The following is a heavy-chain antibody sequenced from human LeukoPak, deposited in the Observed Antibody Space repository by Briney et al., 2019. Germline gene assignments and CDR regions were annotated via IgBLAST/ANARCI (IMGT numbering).Heavy chain of an antibody. CDR2: IIPIFGTA. D-gene: IGHD6-19*01. CDR3: ARDSSGQNWFDP. J-gene: IGHJ5*02. Sequence: SVKVSCTASGGTFSSYAISWVRQAPGQGLEWMGGIIPIFGTANYAQKFQGRVTITADESTSTAYMELSSLRSEDTAVYYCARDSSGQNWFDPWGQGTLVTASS. V-gene: IGHV1-69*01. CDR1: GGTFSSYA.